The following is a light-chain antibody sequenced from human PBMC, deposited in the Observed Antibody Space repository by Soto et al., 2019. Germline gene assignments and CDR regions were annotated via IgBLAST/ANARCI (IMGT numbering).Light chain of an antibody. CDR2: GAS. Sequence: EIVMTQSPATLSVSPGERATLSCRASQSVTSNLAWYQQKPGRAPRLLIYGASSRATGTPGRFSGSGSGTDFTLTITRLEPEDFAVYYCQQYGSSPQTFGQGTKVEIK. CDR1: QSVTSN. CDR3: QQYGSSPQT. V-gene: IGKV3-20*01. J-gene: IGKJ1*01.